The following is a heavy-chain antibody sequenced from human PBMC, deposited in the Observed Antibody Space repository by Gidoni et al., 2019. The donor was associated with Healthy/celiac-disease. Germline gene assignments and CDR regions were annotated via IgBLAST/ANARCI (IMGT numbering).Heavy chain of an antibody. Sequence: QGQRVGYAAGVKEPEASGKVSRKPSGSTFPSSGISWVRQAPGQGHEWMRWISAYNGNTNYAPTLQGRVTMTADTSTSTAYMELRSLSAADTAVYYCARDPPNWEGATGKADYWGQGTLVTVSS. V-gene: IGHV1-18*01. CDR2: ISAYNGNT. CDR1: GSTFPSSG. J-gene: IGHJ4*02. CDR3: ARDPPNWEGATGKADY. D-gene: IGHD1-26*01.